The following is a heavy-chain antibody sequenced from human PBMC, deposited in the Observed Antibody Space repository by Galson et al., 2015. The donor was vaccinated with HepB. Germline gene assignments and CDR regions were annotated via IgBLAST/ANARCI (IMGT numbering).Heavy chain of an antibody. V-gene: IGHV1-18*01. CDR3: ARAKIAAAAELYYFDY. CDR2: ISAYNGNT. J-gene: IGHJ4*02. Sequence: SVKVSCKASGYTFTSYGISWVRQAPGQGLEWMGWISAYNGNTNYAQKLQGRVTMTTDTSTSTAYMELSSLRSEDTAVYYCARAKIAAAAELYYFDYWGQGTLVTVSS. D-gene: IGHD6-13*01. CDR1: GYTFTSYG.